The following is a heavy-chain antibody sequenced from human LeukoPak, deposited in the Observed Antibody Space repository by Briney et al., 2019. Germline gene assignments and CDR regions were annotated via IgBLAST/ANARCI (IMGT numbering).Heavy chain of an antibody. CDR3: TRDRSSTYFDF. CDR2: VWYDGSNK. J-gene: IGHJ2*01. Sequence: GTSLRLSCAASGFTFSKHGMHWVRQAPGKGLEWVAVVWYDGSNKYYAESVRGRFTISKDNSKNTLYLQMNSLRAEDTAVYYCTRDRSSTYFDFWGRGTPVTVSP. D-gene: IGHD2-15*01. CDR1: GFTFSKHG. V-gene: IGHV3-33*01.